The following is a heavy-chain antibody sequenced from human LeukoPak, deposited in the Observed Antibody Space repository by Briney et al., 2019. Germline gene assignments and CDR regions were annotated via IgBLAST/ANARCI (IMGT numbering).Heavy chain of an antibody. D-gene: IGHD1-26*01. Sequence: ASVKVSCKASGYTFTTHKMHWVRQAVGQGLEWMGIISPTDGIARYAHKLQGRVTMTRDTSTSTVYMDLSSLTSEDTALYYCARDGGSYSSDFWGQGTLVTVSS. J-gene: IGHJ4*02. CDR1: GYTFTTHK. V-gene: IGHV1-46*01. CDR2: ISPTDGIA. CDR3: ARDGGSYSSDF.